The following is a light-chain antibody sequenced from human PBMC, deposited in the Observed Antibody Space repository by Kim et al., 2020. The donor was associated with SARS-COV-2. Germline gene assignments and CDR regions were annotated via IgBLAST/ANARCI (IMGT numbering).Light chain of an antibody. J-gene: IGLJ3*02. CDR1: SGSIASSY. CDR3: QSYDSSKDCV. V-gene: IGLV6-57*02. CDR2: DDN. Sequence: KTVARSCTGSSGSIASSYVDWYQQRPGSAPSTVSCDDNERPSGVPDRFSGSIDSSSNTASLTISGLRTEDEADYYCQSYDSSKDCVFGGGTQLTVL.